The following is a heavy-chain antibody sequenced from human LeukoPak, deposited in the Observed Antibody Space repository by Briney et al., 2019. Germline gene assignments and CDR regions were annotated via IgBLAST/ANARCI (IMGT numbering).Heavy chain of an antibody. CDR1: GGTFSSYA. J-gene: IGHJ4*02. CDR2: IIPIFGTA. V-gene: IGHV1-69*01. D-gene: IGHD3-22*01. CDR3: ARDYYDSSGDYQPGDY. Sequence: PVKVSCKASGGTFSSYAISRVRQAPGQGLEWMGGIIPIFGTANYAQKFQGRVTITADESTSTDYMELSSLRSEDTAVYYCARDYYDSSGDYQPGDYWGQGTLVTVSS.